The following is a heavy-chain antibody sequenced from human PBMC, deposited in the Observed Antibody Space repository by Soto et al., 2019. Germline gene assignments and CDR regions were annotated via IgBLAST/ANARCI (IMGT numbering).Heavy chain of an antibody. CDR1: GFSLSTSGVG. J-gene: IGHJ6*02. V-gene: IGHV2-5*02. D-gene: IGHD3-10*01. Sequence: QITLKESGPTLVKVTQTLTLTCTFSGFSLSTSGVGVAWSRQPPGKALEWLALIYWDDDNRYSPSLKSRLTIPKHTSKNQVVLTLTNLDPVDTATYHCAHTLIRHSTSYSGMDVWGQATTVTVSS. CDR3: AHTLIRHSTSYSGMDV. CDR2: IYWDDDN.